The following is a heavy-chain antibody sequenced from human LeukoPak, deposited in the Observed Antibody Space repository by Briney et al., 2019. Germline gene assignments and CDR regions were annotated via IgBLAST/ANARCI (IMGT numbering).Heavy chain of an antibody. CDR3: ARTPSFDVWGSYDWFDP. V-gene: IGHV4-4*07. CDR2: IYTSGST. D-gene: IGHD3-16*01. CDR1: GSSISSYY. J-gene: IGHJ5*02. Sequence: PSETLSLTCTVSGSSISSYYWNWIRQPAGKGLEWIGRIYTSGSTNYNPSLKSRVTISVDKSKNQFSLKLSSVTAADTAVDYCARTPSFDVWGSYDWFDPWGQGTLVTVSS.